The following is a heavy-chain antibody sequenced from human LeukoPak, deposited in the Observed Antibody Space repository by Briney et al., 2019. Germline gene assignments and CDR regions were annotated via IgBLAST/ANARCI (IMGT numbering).Heavy chain of an antibody. CDR2: IIPIFGTA. D-gene: IGHD2-8*01. V-gene: IGHV1-69*05. CDR3: AGSMLPNYYFDY. Sequence: SVKVSCKASGGTFSSYATSWVRQAPGQGLEWMGGIIPIFGTANYAQKFQGRVTITTDESTSTAYMELSSLRSEDTAVYYCAGSMLPNYYFDYWGQGTLVTVSS. J-gene: IGHJ4*02. CDR1: GGTFSSYA.